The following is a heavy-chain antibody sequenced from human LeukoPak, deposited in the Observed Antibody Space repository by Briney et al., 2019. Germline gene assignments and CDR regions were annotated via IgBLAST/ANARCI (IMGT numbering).Heavy chain of an antibody. Sequence: NPSETLSLTCTVSGGSISSYYWSWIRQPPGKGLEWIGYIYYSGSTNYNPSLKSRVTISVDTSKNQFSLKLSSVTAADTAVYYCARGVIEVVPAANAYYFDYWGQGTLVTVSS. CDR2: IYYSGST. CDR3: ARGVIEVVPAANAYYFDY. D-gene: IGHD2-2*01. V-gene: IGHV4-59*01. CDR1: GGSISSYY. J-gene: IGHJ4*02.